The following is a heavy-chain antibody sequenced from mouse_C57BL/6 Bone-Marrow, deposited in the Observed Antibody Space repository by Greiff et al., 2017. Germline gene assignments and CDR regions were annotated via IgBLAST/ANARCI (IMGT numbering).Heavy chain of an antibody. D-gene: IGHD1-1*01. CDR3: ALFVTTVVAKGYWDD. J-gene: IGHJ1*03. CDR2: INPGGGGT. Sequence: VQLQQSGAELVRPGTSVKVSCKASGYAFTNYLIEWVKQRPGQGLEWIGVINPGGGGTNYNEKFKGKAPLTADKSSSTAYMQLSRLRSEDSAVYFSALFVTTVVAKGYWDDWGTGTTVTVSS. V-gene: IGHV1-54*01. CDR1: GYAFTNYL.